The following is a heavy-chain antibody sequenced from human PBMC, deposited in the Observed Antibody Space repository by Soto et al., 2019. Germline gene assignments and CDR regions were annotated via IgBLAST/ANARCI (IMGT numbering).Heavy chain of an antibody. D-gene: IGHD4-17*01. J-gene: IGHJ4*02. CDR2: IYYSGST. Sequence: QVQLQESGPGLVKPSETLSLTCTVSGGSISSYYWSWIRQPPGKGLEWIGYIYYSGSTNYNPSLKSRVTISVDTSKNQFSLKLGSVTAADTAVYYCARGIDYGDYELFDYWGQGTLVTVSS. CDR1: GGSISSYY. CDR3: ARGIDYGDYELFDY. V-gene: IGHV4-59*01.